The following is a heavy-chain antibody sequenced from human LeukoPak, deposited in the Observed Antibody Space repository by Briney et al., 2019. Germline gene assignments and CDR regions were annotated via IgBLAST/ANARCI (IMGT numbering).Heavy chain of an antibody. J-gene: IGHJ4*02. CDR2: ISCDGSEK. CDR1: GFKFYSYA. V-gene: IGHV3-30*04. D-gene: IGHD6-13*01. Sequence: GGSLRLSCAASGFKFYSYAMHWVRQAPGKGLEWVASISCDGSEKYYRDSVKGRFTISRDNSKNTVSLQMNSLRPEDTAVYYCARSPGPAAVAFDYWGQGTLVTVSS. CDR3: ARSPGPAAVAFDY.